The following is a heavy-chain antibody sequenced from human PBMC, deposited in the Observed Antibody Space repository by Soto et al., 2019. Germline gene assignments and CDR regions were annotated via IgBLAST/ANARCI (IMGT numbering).Heavy chain of an antibody. D-gene: IGHD1-1*01. V-gene: IGHV4-34*01. CDR3: ARHYPIGNNWNYFDY. Sequence: SETLSLTCAVYGGSFSGYYWSWIRQPPGKGLEWIGEINHSGSTNYNPSLKGRVTISVDTSKNQFSLKVSSVTAADTAVYYCARHYPIGNNWNYFDYWGQGTLVTVSS. J-gene: IGHJ4*02. CDR2: INHSGST. CDR1: GGSFSGYY.